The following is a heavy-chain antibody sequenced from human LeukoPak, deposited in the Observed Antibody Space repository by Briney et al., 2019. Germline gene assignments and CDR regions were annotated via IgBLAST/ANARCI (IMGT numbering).Heavy chain of an antibody. D-gene: IGHD3-10*01. CDR1: GGSISNYY. CDR3: AKSRRRYYGSGSYSPLWSNYYMDV. V-gene: IGHV4-59*01. Sequence: SETLSLTCTVSGGSISNYYWSWIRQPPGKGLEWIGYIYYSGGTNYNPSLKSRVTMSVDTSKNQFSLKLSSVTAADTAVYYCAKSRRRYYGSGSYSPLWSNYYMDVWGKGTTVTVSS. J-gene: IGHJ6*03. CDR2: IYYSGGT.